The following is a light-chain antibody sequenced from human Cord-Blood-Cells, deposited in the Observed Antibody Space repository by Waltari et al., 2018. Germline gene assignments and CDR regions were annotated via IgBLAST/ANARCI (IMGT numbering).Light chain of an antibody. Sequence: DIQITQSPSPLSVSVGDRVTLTCQASQDISNYLNWYQKKPGKAPKLLIYDASNLETGVPSRFSGSGSGTDFTFTISSLQPEDIATYYCQQYDNLPLTFGGGTKVEIK. J-gene: IGKJ4*01. V-gene: IGKV1-33*01. CDR2: DAS. CDR3: QQYDNLPLT. CDR1: QDISNY.